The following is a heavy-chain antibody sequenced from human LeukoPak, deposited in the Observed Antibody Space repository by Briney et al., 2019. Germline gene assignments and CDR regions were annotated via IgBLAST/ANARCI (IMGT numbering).Heavy chain of an antibody. CDR2: IRYDGSNK. CDR1: GFTFSSYA. CDR3: ARSLVVVAAGPWGAFDI. D-gene: IGHD2-15*01. V-gene: IGHV3-30*02. J-gene: IGHJ3*02. Sequence: GGSLRLSCAASGFTFSSYAMHWVRQAPGKGLEWVAFIRYDGSNKYYADSVKGRFTISRDNSKNTLYLQMNSLRAEDTAVYYCARSLVVVAAGPWGAFDIWGQGTMVTVSS.